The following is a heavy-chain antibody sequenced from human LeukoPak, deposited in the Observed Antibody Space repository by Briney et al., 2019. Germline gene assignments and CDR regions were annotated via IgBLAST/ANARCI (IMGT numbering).Heavy chain of an antibody. D-gene: IGHD2-2*01. CDR1: GGSISSGGYY. J-gene: IGHJ5*02. CDR2: IYHSGST. V-gene: IGHV4-30-2*01. CDR3: ARRYCSSSSCSGNNWFDP. Sequence: PSETLSLTCTVSGGSISSGGYYWRWIRQPPGKGLEWIGYIYHSGSTYYNPSLKSRVTISVDTSKNQFSLKLSSVTAADTAVYYCARRYCSSSSCSGNNWFDPWGQGTLVTVSS.